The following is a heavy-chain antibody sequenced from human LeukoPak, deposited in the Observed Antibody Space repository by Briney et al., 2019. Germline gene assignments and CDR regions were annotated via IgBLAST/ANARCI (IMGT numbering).Heavy chain of an antibody. CDR2: ISGSGGST. D-gene: IGHD3-22*01. CDR1: GFTFSSYA. CDR3: ATAPGRYYSASRGYPLRNI. V-gene: IGHV3-23*01. Sequence: GGSLRLSCAASGFTFSSYAMSWVRQAPGKGLEWVSAISGSGGSTYYADSVKGRFTISRDNSKNTLYRQMNSLSAEDTAVYYCATAPGRYYSASRGYPLRNIWGQGTMVTVSS. J-gene: IGHJ3*02.